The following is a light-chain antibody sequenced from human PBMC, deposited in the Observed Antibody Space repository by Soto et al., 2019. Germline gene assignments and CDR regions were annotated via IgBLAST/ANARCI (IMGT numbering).Light chain of an antibody. CDR3: QSYDSSLSGHVV. CDR1: SSNIGAGYD. J-gene: IGLJ2*01. Sequence: QAVVTQPPSVSGAPGQRVTISCTGSSSNIGAGYDVHGYQQLPGTAPKLLIYGNSNRPSGVPDRFSGSKSGTSASLAITGLQAEDEADYYCQSYDSSLSGHVVFGVGTKLTVL. CDR2: GNS. V-gene: IGLV1-40*01.